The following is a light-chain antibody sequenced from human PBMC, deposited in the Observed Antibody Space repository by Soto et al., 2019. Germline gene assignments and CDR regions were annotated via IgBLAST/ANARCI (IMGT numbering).Light chain of an antibody. J-gene: IGLJ1*01. CDR2: DVS. Sequence: QSALTQPASVSGSPGQSITISCTGTSSDVGGYNYVSWYQQHPGKAPKLMIYDVSNRPSGVPNRFSGSKSGNTASLTISGLQAEDDAEYYCSSYTSSSTLVYVFGTGTKVTVL. V-gene: IGLV2-14*03. CDR1: SSDVGGYNY. CDR3: SSYTSSSTLVYV.